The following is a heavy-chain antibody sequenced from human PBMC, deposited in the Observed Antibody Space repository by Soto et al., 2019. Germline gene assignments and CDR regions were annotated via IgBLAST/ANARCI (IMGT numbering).Heavy chain of an antibody. J-gene: IGHJ4*02. CDR2: IKSKTDGGTT. Sequence: EVQLVESGGDLVKPGGSLRLSCAASEFTFTYAWMSWFRQAPGKGLEWVGRIKSKTDGGTTDYAAPVKGRFTISRDESQNTLYLQMNSLKTEDTAVYYCTSLYYGHWGQGTLVTVSS. CDR3: TSLYYGH. CDR1: EFTFTYAW. D-gene: IGHD3-16*02. V-gene: IGHV3-15*01.